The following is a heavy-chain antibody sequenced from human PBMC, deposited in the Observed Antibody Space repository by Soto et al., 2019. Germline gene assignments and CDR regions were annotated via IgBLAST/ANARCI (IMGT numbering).Heavy chain of an antibody. D-gene: IGHD6-6*01. CDR1: GFTFSSYA. CDR3: AKPTGWQLGVFDY. V-gene: IGHV3-23*01. Sequence: EVQLLESGGGLVQPGGSLRLSCAASGFTFSSYAMSWVRQAPGKGLEWVSAISGSGGSTYYADSVKGRFTISRDNSKNTRYLQMNSLRAEDTAVYYCAKPTGWQLGVFDYWGQGTLVTVSS. CDR2: ISGSGGST. J-gene: IGHJ4*02.